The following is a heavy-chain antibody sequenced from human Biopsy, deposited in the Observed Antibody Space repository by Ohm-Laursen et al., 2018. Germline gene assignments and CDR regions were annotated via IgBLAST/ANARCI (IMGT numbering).Heavy chain of an antibody. CDR1: GDSVSSGSFY. CDR2: IYDRGSTA. CDR3: ARGMRSSGWPYFDS. D-gene: IGHD6-19*01. J-gene: IGHJ4*02. Sequence: GTLSLTCTVSGDSVSSGSFYWTWIRQPPGQGLEYIGYIYDRGSTANYNPSLESRVTMSVDMPKNQFSLKLSSVTAADTAIYYCARGMRSSGWPYFDSWGQGTLVTGSS. V-gene: IGHV4-61*01.